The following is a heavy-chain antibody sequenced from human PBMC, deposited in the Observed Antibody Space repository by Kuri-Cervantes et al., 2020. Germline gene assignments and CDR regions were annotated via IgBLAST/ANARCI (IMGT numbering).Heavy chain of an antibody. CDR2: INPNSGGT. CDR3: ARALGGDYPYYYYYGMDV. D-gene: IGHD4-17*01. Sequence: ASVNVSCKASGYTFTSYYMHWVRQATGQGLEWMGWINPNSGGTNYAQKFQGRVTMTRDTSISTAYMELSRLRSDDTAVYYCARALGGDYPYYYYYGMDVWGQGTTVTVSS. V-gene: IGHV1-2*02. CDR1: GYTFTSYY. J-gene: IGHJ6*02.